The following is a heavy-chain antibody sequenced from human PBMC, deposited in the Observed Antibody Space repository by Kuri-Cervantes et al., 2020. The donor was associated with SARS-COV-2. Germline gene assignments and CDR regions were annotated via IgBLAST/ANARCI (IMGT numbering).Heavy chain of an antibody. CDR2: ISYDGSNK. Sequence: GESLKISCAASGFTFSGYGMHWVRQAPGKGLEWVAVISYDGSNKYYADSVKGRFTISRDNSKNTLYLQMNSLRAEDTAVYYCAKDLGVPAAIEMFYYYYGMDVWGQGTTVTVSS. CDR1: GFTFSGYG. J-gene: IGHJ6*02. CDR3: AKDLGVPAAIEMFYYYYGMDV. D-gene: IGHD2-2*01. V-gene: IGHV3-30*18.